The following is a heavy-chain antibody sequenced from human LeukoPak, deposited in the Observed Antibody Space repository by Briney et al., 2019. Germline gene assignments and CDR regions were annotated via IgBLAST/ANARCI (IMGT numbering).Heavy chain of an antibody. J-gene: IGHJ4*02. CDR2: ISYDGSNK. D-gene: IGHD5-12*01. V-gene: IGHV3-30*19. Sequence: GGSLRLSCAVSGFTFSSYGMHWVRQALGKGLEWVAVISYDGSNKYYADSVKGRFTISRDNSKNTLYLQMNSLRADDTAVYYCASGMVAKILGYFDYWGQGTLVTVSS. CDR1: GFTFSSYG. CDR3: ASGMVAKILGYFDY.